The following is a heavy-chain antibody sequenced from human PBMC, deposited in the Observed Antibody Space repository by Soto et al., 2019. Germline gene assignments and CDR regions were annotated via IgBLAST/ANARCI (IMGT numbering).Heavy chain of an antibody. J-gene: IGHJ6*02. V-gene: IGHV1-46*01. CDR1: GYTFTSCY. CDR3: ARGGPTSIAVAGTNYYNYYGMDV. CDR2: INPSGGST. D-gene: IGHD6-19*01. Sequence: ASVKVSCKASGYTFTSCYMHWVRQAPGQGLEWMGIINPSGGSTSYAQKFQGRVTMTRDTSTSTVYMELSSLRSEDTAVYYCARGGPTSIAVAGTNYYNYYGMDVWGQGTTVTV.